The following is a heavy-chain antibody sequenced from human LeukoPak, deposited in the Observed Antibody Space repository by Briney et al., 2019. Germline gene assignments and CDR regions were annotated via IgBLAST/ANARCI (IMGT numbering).Heavy chain of an antibody. Sequence: SETLSLTCAVYGGSFSGYYWSWIRQPPRKGLECIGKINHSGSTNYNPSLKSRVTISVDTSKNQFSLKLSSVTAADTAVYYCARGHRIVGAKRGGTFDIWGQGTMVTVSS. CDR1: GGSFSGYY. CDR2: INHSGST. V-gene: IGHV4-34*01. CDR3: ARGHRIVGAKRGGTFDI. D-gene: IGHD1-26*01. J-gene: IGHJ3*02.